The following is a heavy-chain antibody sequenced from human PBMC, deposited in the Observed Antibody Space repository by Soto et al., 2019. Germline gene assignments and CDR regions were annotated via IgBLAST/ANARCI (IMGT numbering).Heavy chain of an antibody. CDR3: AKGRSYYYYYGVDV. Sequence: PGGSLILSWAASGFTVSSNYMSWVRQAPGKGLEWVSVIYSGGSTYYADSVKGRFTISRHNSKSTPYLQMNSLRAEDTALYYCAKGRSYYYYYGVDVWGQGTTVTVSS. J-gene: IGHJ6*02. CDR1: GFTVSSNY. V-gene: IGHV3-53*01. CDR2: IYSGGST.